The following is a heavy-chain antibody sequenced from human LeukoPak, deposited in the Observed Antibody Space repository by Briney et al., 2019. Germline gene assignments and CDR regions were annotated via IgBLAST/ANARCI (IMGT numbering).Heavy chain of an antibody. D-gene: IGHD1-26*01. CDR3: ARDPVVGANAFDI. V-gene: IGHV3-11*04. Sequence: GGSLRLSCAASGFTFSDYYMSWIRQAPGKGLEWVSYISSSGSTIYYADSVKGRFTIPRDNAKNSLYLQMNSLRAEDTAVYYCARDPVVGANAFDIWGQGTMVTVSS. CDR1: GFTFSDYY. CDR2: ISSSGSTI. J-gene: IGHJ3*02.